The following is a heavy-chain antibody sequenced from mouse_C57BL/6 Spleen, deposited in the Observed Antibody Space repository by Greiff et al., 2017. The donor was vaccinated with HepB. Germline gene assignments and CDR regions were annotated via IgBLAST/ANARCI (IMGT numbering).Heavy chain of an antibody. CDR2: IYPGSGNT. V-gene: IGHV1-76*01. CDR1: GYTFTDYY. CDR3: ARTYYYGSSCLDY. J-gene: IGHJ2*01. Sequence: VMLVESGAELVRPGASVKLSCKASGYTFTDYYINWVKQRPGQGLEWIARIYPGSGNTYYNEKFKGKATLTAEKSSSTAYMQLSSLTSEDSAVYFCARTYYYGSSCLDYWGQGTTLTVSS. D-gene: IGHD1-1*01.